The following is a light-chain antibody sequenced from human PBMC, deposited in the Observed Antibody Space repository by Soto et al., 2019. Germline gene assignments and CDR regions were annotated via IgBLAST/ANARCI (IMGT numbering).Light chain of an antibody. CDR2: ETR. J-gene: IGLJ2*01. CDR3: LVSYPGVQGVV. V-gene: IGLV7-46*01. CDR1: TGPVTSGHY. Sequence: QAVVTQEPSLTVSPGGTVTLTCGSSTGPVTSGHYPHWFQQRPGQAPTTLIFETRNRHSWTPARFSGSLLGGKAALTLSDAQPEDEADYYCLVSYPGVQGVVFGGGTKLTVL.